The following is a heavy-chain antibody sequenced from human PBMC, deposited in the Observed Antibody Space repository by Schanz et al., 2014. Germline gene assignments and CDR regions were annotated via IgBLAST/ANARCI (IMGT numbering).Heavy chain of an antibody. V-gene: IGHV1-46*01. CDR1: GYTFTSYY. J-gene: IGHJ6*02. Sequence: QVQLVQSGAEVKKPGASVKVSCKASGYTFTSYYMHWVRQAPGQGLEWMGIINPSGGSTSYAQKFQGRVTMTRDTSTSTVYMYLSSLRSEDTAVYYCARSYSSGWYPYYYGMDVWGQGTTVTVSS. D-gene: IGHD6-19*01. CDR2: INPSGGST. CDR3: ARSYSSGWYPYYYGMDV.